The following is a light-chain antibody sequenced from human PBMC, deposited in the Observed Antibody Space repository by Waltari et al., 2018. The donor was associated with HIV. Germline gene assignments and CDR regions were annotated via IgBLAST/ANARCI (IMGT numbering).Light chain of an antibody. CDR2: DVS. CDR3: SSYTRSSTL. Sequence: QSALTQPASVSGSPGQSITISCTGTTSDVGGQNYVSWYQKHPGKAPKLLIYDVSNRPSGVAKRCSGSKSGNTASLTISGLQAEDEADYYCSSYTRSSTLFGGGTKLTVL. CDR1: TSDVGGQNY. J-gene: IGLJ2*01. V-gene: IGLV2-14*01.